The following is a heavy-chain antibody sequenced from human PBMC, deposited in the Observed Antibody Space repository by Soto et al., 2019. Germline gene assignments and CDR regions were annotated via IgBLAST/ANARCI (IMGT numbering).Heavy chain of an antibody. J-gene: IGHJ6*02. V-gene: IGHV3-23*01. Sequence: GGSLRLSGAASGFTFSIYAISWVRQAPWKGLEWVSTIRVNDGNKNYADFVKGRFTISRDTSKNTVSLELNSLRDEDTAIYYFACDYIRLNSLSNNHYSFGMGVWGQGTTVTVCS. CDR3: ACDYIRLNSLSNNHYSFGMGV. CDR2: IRVNDGNK. CDR1: GFTFSIYA. D-gene: IGHD4-17*01.